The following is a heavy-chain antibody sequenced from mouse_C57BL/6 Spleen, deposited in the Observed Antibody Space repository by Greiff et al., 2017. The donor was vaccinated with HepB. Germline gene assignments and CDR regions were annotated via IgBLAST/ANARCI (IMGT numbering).Heavy chain of an antibody. Sequence: VQLQQSGPELVKPGASVKISCKASGYTFTDYYMNWVKQSHGKSLEWIGDINPNNGGTSYNQKFKGKATLTVDKSSSTAYMELRSLTSEDSAVYYCATGYYYGSSGGFAYWGQGTLVTVSA. V-gene: IGHV1-26*01. CDR2: INPNNGGT. CDR3: ATGYYYGSSGGFAY. J-gene: IGHJ3*01. CDR1: GYTFTDYY. D-gene: IGHD1-1*01.